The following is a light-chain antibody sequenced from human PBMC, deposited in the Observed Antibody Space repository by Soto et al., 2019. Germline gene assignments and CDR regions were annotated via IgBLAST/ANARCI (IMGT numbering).Light chain of an antibody. J-gene: IGLJ3*02. CDR3: AAGDSGLNGWV. V-gene: IGLV1-44*01. CDR2: SNN. CDR1: SSNIGSNT. Sequence: QSVLTLPPSASGTPGQRVTISCSGSSSNIGSNTVNWYQQLPGTAPKRLIYSNNQLPSGVPDRFSGSKSVPSASLVISGLQAEDESDYNCAAGDSGLNGWVFGGGTKLTVL.